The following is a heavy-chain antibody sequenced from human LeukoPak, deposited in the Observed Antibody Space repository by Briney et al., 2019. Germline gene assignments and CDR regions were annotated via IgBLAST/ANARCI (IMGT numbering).Heavy chain of an antibody. D-gene: IGHD5-12*01. J-gene: IGHJ4*02. CDR1: GFTFSSYW. V-gene: IGHV3-7*01. Sequence: GGSLRLSCAASGFTFSSYWMSWVRQAPGKGLEWVANIKQDGSEKYYVDSVKGRFTISRDNAKNSLYLQMNTLRAEDTAVYYCATDRGYAGWYFDYWGQGTLVTVSP. CDR2: IKQDGSEK. CDR3: ATDRGYAGWYFDY.